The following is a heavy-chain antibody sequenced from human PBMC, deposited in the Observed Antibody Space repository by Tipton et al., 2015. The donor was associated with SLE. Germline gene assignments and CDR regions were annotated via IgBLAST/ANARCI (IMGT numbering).Heavy chain of an antibody. J-gene: IGHJ4*02. CDR3: ARLSAYYRVFDL. V-gene: IGHV4-59*08. CDR1: GGPFTSHY. D-gene: IGHD3-3*01. Sequence: TLSLTCTVSGGPFTSHYWTWIRQSPGKEFEWLAYVSYTGSATYNPSLRSRVSILLDTSENQFSLRVTSVTAADTAVYYCARLSAYYRVFDLWGQGTLVTVSS. CDR2: VSYTGSA.